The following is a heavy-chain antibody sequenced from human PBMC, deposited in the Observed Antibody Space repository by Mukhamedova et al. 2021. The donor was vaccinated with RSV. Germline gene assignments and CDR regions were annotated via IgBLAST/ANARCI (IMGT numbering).Heavy chain of an antibody. J-gene: IGHJ4*02. D-gene: IGHD3-10*01. CDR3: TTVHYGSGSYDY. Sequence: KTDGGTTDYAAPVKGRFTISRDESKNTLYLQMNSLKTEDTAVYYCTTVHYGSGSYDYWGQGTLVTVSS. V-gene: IGHV3-15*01. CDR2: KTDGGTT.